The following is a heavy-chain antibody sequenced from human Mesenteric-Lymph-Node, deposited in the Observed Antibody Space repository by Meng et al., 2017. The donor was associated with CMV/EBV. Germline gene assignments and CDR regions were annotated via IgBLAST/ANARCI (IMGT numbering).Heavy chain of an antibody. J-gene: IGHJ3*02. CDR3: AREYSSQGAFDI. Sequence: GGSLRLSCAASGFTFSSYAMHWVRQVPGKGLVWVSSISSSSSYIYYADSVKGRFTISRDNAKNSLYLQMNSLRAEDTAVYYCAREYSSQGAFDIWGQGTMVTVSS. V-gene: IGHV3-21*01. CDR2: ISSSSSYI. CDR1: GFTFSSYA. D-gene: IGHD6-19*01.